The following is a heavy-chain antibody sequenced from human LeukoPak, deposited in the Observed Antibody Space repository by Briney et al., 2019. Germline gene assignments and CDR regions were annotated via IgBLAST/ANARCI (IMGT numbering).Heavy chain of an antibody. D-gene: IGHD3-10*01. V-gene: IGHV4-34*01. CDR1: GGSFSGYY. J-gene: IGHJ1*01. CDR2: INHSGST. CDR3: ADSITMVRGIFLH. Sequence: SETLSLTCAVYGGSFSGYYWSWIRQAPGKGLEWIGEINHSGSTNYNPSLKSRVTISVDTSKNQFSLKLSSVTAADTAVYYCADSITMVRGIFLHWGQGTLVTVSS.